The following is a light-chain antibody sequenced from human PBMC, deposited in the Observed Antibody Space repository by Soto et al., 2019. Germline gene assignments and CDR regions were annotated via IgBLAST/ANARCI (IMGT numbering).Light chain of an antibody. CDR1: QRVNNY. V-gene: IGKV1-39*01. CDR3: QQSYITPWT. J-gene: IGKJ1*01. Sequence: DVQMTQSPSSLSASVGDRVTITCRASQRVNNYLNWYQHKPGKAPKLLIHAASSLQTGVPPRFGGSASGTNFTLAISGLQAEDFATYYWQQSYITPWTFGQGTKVEIK. CDR2: AAS.